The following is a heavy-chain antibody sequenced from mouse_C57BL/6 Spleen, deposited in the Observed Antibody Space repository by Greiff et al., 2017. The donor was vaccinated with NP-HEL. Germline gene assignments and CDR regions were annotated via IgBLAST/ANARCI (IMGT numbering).Heavy chain of an antibody. CDR1: GFTFSDYG. D-gene: IGHD1-1*01. CDR2: ISSGSSTI. Sequence: EVQVVESGGGLVKPGGSLKLSCAASGFTFSDYGMHWVRQAPEKGLEWVAYISSGSSTIYYADTVKGRFTISRDNAKNTLFLQMTSLRSEDTAMYYCARRVTVVADYYAMDYWGQGTSVTVSS. V-gene: IGHV5-17*01. CDR3: ARRVTVVADYYAMDY. J-gene: IGHJ4*01.